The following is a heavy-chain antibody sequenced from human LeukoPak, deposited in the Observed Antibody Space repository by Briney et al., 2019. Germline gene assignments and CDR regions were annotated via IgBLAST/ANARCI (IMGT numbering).Heavy chain of an antibody. CDR2: VYYGRSP. CDR1: GDSISRSTYY. J-gene: IGHJ4*02. CDR3: ARSSGTGTFSY. Sequence: TETLSLTCTVSGDSISRSTYYWAWIRQPPGKGLEWIGSVYYGRSPYFNPSLESRATISVDTSKNHFSLKMSSVTAADTAVYYCARSSGTGTFSYWGQGTLVTVSS. V-gene: IGHV4-39*02. D-gene: IGHD6-25*01.